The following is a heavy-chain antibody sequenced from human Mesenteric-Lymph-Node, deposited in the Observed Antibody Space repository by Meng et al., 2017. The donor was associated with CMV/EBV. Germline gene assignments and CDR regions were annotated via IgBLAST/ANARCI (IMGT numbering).Heavy chain of an antibody. V-gene: IGHV3-13*01. CDR2: IGTAGDT. Sequence: GESLKISCAASGFTFSSYDMHWVRQATGKGLEWVSAIGTAGDTYYPGSVKGRFTISRENAKNSLYLQMNSLRAGDTAVYYCASPQGPYYYYGMDVWGQGTTVTVSS. CDR3: ASPQGPYYYYGMDV. CDR1: GFTFSSYD. J-gene: IGHJ6*02.